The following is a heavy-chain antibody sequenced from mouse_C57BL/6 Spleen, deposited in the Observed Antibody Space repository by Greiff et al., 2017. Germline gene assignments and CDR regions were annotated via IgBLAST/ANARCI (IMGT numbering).Heavy chain of an antibody. J-gene: IGHJ4*01. Sequence: VQLQQPGAELVMPGASVKLSCKASGYTFTSYWMHWVKQRPGQGLEWIGEIDPSDSYTNYNQKFKGKSTLTVDKSSSTAYMQLSSLTSEDSAVYYCARGEGNYLLAMDYWGQGTSVTVSS. CDR2: IDPSDSYT. CDR1: GYTFTSYW. CDR3: ARGEGNYLLAMDY. V-gene: IGHV1-69*01. D-gene: IGHD2-1*01.